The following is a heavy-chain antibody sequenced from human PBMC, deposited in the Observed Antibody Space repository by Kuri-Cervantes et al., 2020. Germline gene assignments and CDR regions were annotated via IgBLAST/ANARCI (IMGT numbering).Heavy chain of an antibody. D-gene: IGHD4-23*01. CDR1: GFTFSSYE. CDR2: ISSSGSTI. CDR3: ARSADRMTTVVPYHFDY. J-gene: IGHJ4*02. V-gene: IGHV3-48*03. Sequence: GGSLRLSCAASGFTFSSYEMNWVRQAPGKGLEWVSYISSSGSTIYYADSVKGRFTISRDNAKNSLYLQMNSLRAEDTAVYYCARSADRMTTVVPYHFDYWGQGTLVTVSS.